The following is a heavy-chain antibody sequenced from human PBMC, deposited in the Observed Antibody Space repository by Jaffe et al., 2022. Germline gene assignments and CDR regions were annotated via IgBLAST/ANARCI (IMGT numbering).Heavy chain of an antibody. CDR3: ARHRGIGYCSSTSCYQGALAAFDI. Sequence: QVQLQESGPGLVKPSETLSLTCAVSGYSISSGYYWGWIRQPPGKGLEWIGSIYHSGSTYYNPSLKSRVTISVDTSKNQFSLKLSSVTAADTAVYYCARHRGIGYCSSTSCYQGALAAFDIWGQGTMVTVSS. V-gene: IGHV4-38-2*01. J-gene: IGHJ3*02. CDR2: IYHSGST. CDR1: GYSISSGYY. D-gene: IGHD2-2*01.